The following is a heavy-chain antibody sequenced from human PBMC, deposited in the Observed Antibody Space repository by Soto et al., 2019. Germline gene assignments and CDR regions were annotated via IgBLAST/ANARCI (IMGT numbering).Heavy chain of an antibody. Sequence: QVQLVQSGAEVKKPGSSVKVSCKASGGTFSSYAISWVRQAPGQGLEWMGGIIPIFGTANYAQKFQGRVTITADEATSTAYMELSSLRSEDTAVYYCARDPGPFIAARPNFWVYWGQGTLVTVSS. CDR3: ARDPGPFIAARPNFWVY. V-gene: IGHV1-69*01. CDR1: GGTFSSYA. CDR2: IIPIFGTA. J-gene: IGHJ4*02. D-gene: IGHD6-6*01.